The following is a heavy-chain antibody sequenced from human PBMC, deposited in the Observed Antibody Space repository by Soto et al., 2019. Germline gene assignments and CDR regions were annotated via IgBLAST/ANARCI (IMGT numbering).Heavy chain of an antibody. CDR3: ATAMQKGYSGYGYYFDY. Sequence: QVQLVQSGAEVKKPGSSVKVSCKASGGTFSSYAISWVRQAPGQGLEWMGGFDPEDGETIYAQKFQGRVTMTEDTSTDTAYMELSSLRSEDTAVYYCATAMQKGYSGYGYYFDYWGQGTLVTVSS. CDR2: FDPEDGET. CDR1: GGTFSSYA. D-gene: IGHD5-12*01. J-gene: IGHJ4*02. V-gene: IGHV1-24*01.